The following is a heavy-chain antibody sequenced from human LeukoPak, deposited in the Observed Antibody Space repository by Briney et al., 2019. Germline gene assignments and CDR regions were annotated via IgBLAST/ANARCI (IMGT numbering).Heavy chain of an antibody. CDR2: GDYSGGT. CDR1: GDSFSSVTDY. CDR3: AGERGEEYSSGWYKRNYSDN. Sequence: SETLSLTCTVSGDSFSSVTDYWAWIRQPPGKGLEWIASGDYSGGTYYNPSLESRVAISADMSKNQFSLKLTSVTGADTAVYYCAGERGEEYSSGWYKRNYSDNWGQGIRVTVSS. J-gene: IGHJ4*02. D-gene: IGHD6-19*01. V-gene: IGHV4-39*07.